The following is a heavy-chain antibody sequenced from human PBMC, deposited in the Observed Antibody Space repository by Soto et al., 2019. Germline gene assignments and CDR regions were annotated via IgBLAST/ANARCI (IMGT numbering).Heavy chain of an antibody. CDR2: IYPGDSDT. J-gene: IGHJ6*02. D-gene: IGHD2-2*02. CDR1: GYSFTSYW. V-gene: IGHV5-51*01. CDR3: ARHLGARGYCISTSCYRYYYYGMDV. Sequence: PGESLKISCKGSGYSFTSYWIGWVRQMPGKGLEWMGIIYPGDSDTRYSPSFQGQVTISADKSISTAYLQWSSLKASDTAMYYCARHLGARGYCISTSCYRYYYYGMDVWGQGTTVTVSS.